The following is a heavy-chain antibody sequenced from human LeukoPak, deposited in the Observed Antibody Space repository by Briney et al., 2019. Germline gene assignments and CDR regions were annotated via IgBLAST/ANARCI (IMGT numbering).Heavy chain of an antibody. Sequence: SGGSLRLSCAASGFTFSSHEMNWVRQAPGKGLEWVSYIGSSGSTTYYADSVKGRFTISRDNSKNTLYLQMNSLRAEDTAVYYCARDQTSEGYFQHWGQGTLVTVSS. J-gene: IGHJ1*01. D-gene: IGHD3-3*01. CDR3: ARDQTSEGYFQH. CDR1: GFTFSSHE. V-gene: IGHV3-48*03. CDR2: IGSSGSTT.